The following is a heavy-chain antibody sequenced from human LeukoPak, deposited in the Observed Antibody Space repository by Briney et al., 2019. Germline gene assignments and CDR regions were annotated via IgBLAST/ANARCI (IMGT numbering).Heavy chain of an antibody. CDR1: GGSFSGYY. Sequence: SETLSLTCAVYGGSFSGYYWSWIRQPPGKGLEWIGEINHSGSTNYNPSLKSRVTISVDTSKNQFSLKLSSVTAADTAVYYCARNSPYYDILTGYFGDNWYFDLWGRGTLVTVSS. J-gene: IGHJ2*01. CDR2: INHSGST. D-gene: IGHD3-9*01. CDR3: ARNSPYYDILTGYFGDNWYFDL. V-gene: IGHV4-34*01.